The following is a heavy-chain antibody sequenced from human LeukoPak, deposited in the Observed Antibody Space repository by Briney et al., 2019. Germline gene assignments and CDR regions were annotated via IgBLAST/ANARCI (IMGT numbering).Heavy chain of an antibody. V-gene: IGHV3-23*01. J-gene: IGHJ5*02. D-gene: IGHD1-1*01. CDR1: GFTFSAYA. CDR2: ISGSGGST. CDR3: AKDRGTAGLYFDP. Sequence: GGSLRPSCEASGFTFSAYAMTWVRQAPGKGLEWVSAISGSGGSTYYADSVKGRFTISRDNSKNTLYLQMNSLRAEDTAVYYCAKDRGTAGLYFDPWGQGTLVTVSS.